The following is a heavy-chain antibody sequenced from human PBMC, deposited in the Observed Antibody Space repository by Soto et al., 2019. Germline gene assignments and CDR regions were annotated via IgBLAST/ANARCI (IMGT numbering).Heavy chain of an antibody. J-gene: IGHJ4*02. CDR3: XXXXXYDGCLDS. D-gene: IGHD3-16*01. V-gene: IGHV1-3*01. CDR1: GYTFTRYN. CDR2: INVGNGNT. Sequence: QVQFVQSGAEVKKPGASVKVSCKTPGYTFTRYNIHWVRQAPGQRLEWMGWINVGNGNTRYSQKFQGRLTLTRDTXXXXXXXXXXXXXXXXXXVXXXXXXXXYDGCLDSWGQGTLVTVSS.